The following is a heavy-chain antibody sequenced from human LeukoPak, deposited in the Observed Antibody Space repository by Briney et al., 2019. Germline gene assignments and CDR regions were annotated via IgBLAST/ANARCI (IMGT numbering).Heavy chain of an antibody. CDR3: ASLTGTTDYYYYYMDV. CDR1: GGSFTDYY. D-gene: IGHD1-20*01. J-gene: IGHJ6*03. Sequence: SETLSLTCAVYGGSFTDYYWSWIRQPPGKGLEWIGEINHSGSTNYDPSLKSRVTISVDTSKNQFSLRLSSVTAADTAVYYCASLTGTTDYYYYYMDVWGKGTTVTVSS. CDR2: INHSGST. V-gene: IGHV4-34*01.